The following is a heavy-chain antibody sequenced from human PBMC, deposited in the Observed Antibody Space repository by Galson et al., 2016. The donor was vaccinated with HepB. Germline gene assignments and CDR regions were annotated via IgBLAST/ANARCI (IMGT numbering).Heavy chain of an antibody. D-gene: IGHD1-1*01. V-gene: IGHV1-69*13. CDR1: GGTFSSYA. Sequence: SVKVSCKASGGTFSSYAISWVRQAPGQGLEWMGGIIPIFATANYAQKFLGRVTITADESTTTAYMELNNLRSEDTAVYSRATLLQLERHDPKGAWGPGTLVTVSS. J-gene: IGHJ5*02. CDR2: IIPIFATA. CDR3: ATLLQLERHDPKGA.